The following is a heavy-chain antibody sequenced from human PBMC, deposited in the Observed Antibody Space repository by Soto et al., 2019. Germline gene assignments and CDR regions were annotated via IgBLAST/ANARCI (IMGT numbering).Heavy chain of an antibody. CDR2: ISYDGSNK. D-gene: IGHD3-10*01. Sequence: GGSLRLSCAASGFTFSSYGMHWVRQAPGKGLEWVAVISYDGSNKYYADSVKGRFTISRDNSKNTLYLQMNSLRAEDTAVYYCAKENYYDSGSYYGMDVWGQGTTVTVYS. CDR1: GFTFSSYG. J-gene: IGHJ6*02. CDR3: AKENYYDSGSYYGMDV. V-gene: IGHV3-30*18.